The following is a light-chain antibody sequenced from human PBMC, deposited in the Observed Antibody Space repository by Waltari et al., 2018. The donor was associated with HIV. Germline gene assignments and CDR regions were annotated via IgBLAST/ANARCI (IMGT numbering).Light chain of an antibody. Sequence: ETALTQSPAILSLSPGDRATLSCRASQNVGYYLAWYQQKPGQAPRVLIYDASKRAAGVPARFSGSGSGTDFTLTISSLEPEDFATYYCQQTYTTPPTFGPGTKVEIK. V-gene: IGKV3-11*01. CDR1: QNVGYY. CDR3: QQTYTTPPT. CDR2: DAS. J-gene: IGKJ3*01.